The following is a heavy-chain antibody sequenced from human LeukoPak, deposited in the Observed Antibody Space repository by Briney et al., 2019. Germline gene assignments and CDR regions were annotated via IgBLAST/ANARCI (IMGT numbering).Heavy chain of an antibody. D-gene: IGHD6-13*01. CDR3: ARVIGYSSSWYVDY. J-gene: IGHJ4*02. CDR1: GGSISSGGYS. CDR2: IYHSGST. Sequence: SQTLSLTCAVSGGSISSGGYSWSWIRQPPGKGLEWIGYIYHSGSTYYNPSLKSRVTISVDRSKNQFSLKLSSVTAADTAVYYCARVIGYSSSWYVDYWGQGTLVTVSS. V-gene: IGHV4-30-2*01.